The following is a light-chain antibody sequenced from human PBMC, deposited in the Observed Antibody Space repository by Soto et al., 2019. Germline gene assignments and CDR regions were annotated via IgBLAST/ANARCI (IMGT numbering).Light chain of an antibody. J-gene: IGKJ1*01. CDR2: KAS. CDR1: QSISSW. Sequence: DIQMTQSPSTLSASVGDRVTITCRASQSISSWLAWYQQKPGKAPKLLIYKASSLESGVPSRFSGSGSGTEFTLTISSPQPDDFVTYYCQQYNSYSPWTFGQGTKVEIK. CDR3: QQYNSYSPWT. V-gene: IGKV1-5*03.